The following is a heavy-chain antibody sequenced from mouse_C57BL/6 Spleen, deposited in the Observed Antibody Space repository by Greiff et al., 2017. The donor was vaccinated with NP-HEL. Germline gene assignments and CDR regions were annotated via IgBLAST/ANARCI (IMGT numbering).Heavy chain of an antibody. CDR3: ARGDLKNWDPYFDY. J-gene: IGHJ2*01. Sequence: VQLQQSGPELVKPGASVKIPCKASGYTFTDYNMDWVKQSHGKSLEWIGDINPNNGGTIYNQKFKGKATLTVDKSSSTAYMELRSLTSEDTAVYYCARGDLKNWDPYFDYWGQGTTLTVSS. CDR1: GYTFTDYN. D-gene: IGHD4-1*01. V-gene: IGHV1-18*01. CDR2: INPNNGGT.